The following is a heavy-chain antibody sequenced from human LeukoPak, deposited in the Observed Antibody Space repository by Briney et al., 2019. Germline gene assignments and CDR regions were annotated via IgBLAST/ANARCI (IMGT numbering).Heavy chain of an antibody. CDR1: GFTFSSYA. D-gene: IGHD4-11*01. J-gene: IGHJ4*02. CDR2: FKTKYNQV. Sequence: GGSLRLSCAASGFTFSSYAMNWVRQAPGKGLEWVSTFKTKYNQVYYAESVRGRFTISTDNSKNTVYLQMNSLRAEDTALYYCARSVPDYTRFDYWGQGALVTVSS. CDR3: ARSVPDYTRFDY. V-gene: IGHV3-23*05.